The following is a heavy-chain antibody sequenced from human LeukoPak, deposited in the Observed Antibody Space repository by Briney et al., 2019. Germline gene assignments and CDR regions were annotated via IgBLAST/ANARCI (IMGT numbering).Heavy chain of an antibody. CDR3: ARHVATGATDAFDF. V-gene: IGHV4-59*08. J-gene: IGHJ3*01. CDR2: IYYSGST. Sequence: SETLSLTCTVSGGSISSYYWTWIRQPPGDGLEWIGYIYYSGSTNYHPSLKSRLTISVDTSKNQFSLKLISVTAAYTAVYYCARHVATGATDAFDFWGRGTMVTVSS. CDR1: GGSISSYY. D-gene: IGHD1-1*01.